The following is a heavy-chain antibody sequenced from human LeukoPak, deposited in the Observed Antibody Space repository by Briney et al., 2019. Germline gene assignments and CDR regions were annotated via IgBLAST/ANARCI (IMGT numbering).Heavy chain of an antibody. Sequence: GGSLRLSCAASGFTFSSYSMNWVRQAPGKGLEWVSSISSSSSYIYYADSVKGRFTISRDNAKNSPYLQMNSLRAEDTAVYYCASMITFGGVKYWGQGTLVTVSS. CDR1: GFTFSSYS. CDR2: ISSSSSYI. CDR3: ASMITFGGVKY. J-gene: IGHJ4*02. D-gene: IGHD3-16*01. V-gene: IGHV3-21*01.